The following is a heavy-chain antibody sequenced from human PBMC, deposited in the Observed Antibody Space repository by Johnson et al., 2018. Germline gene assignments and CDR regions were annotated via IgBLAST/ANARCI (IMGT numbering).Heavy chain of an antibody. V-gene: IGHV3-23*04. Sequence: VQLVESGGGLVQPGGSLRLSCAASGFIFSSYAMSWVRQAPGKGLEWVSTIRGSGGSTYYADSVKGRFTISRDNSKTTLYLQMNSLRGEDTAVYYWAKGHKQLVRAEYVQHWGQGTLVTVSA. CDR3: AKGHKQLVRAEYVQH. D-gene: IGHD6-6*01. CDR2: IRGSGGST. CDR1: GFIFSSYA. J-gene: IGHJ1*01.